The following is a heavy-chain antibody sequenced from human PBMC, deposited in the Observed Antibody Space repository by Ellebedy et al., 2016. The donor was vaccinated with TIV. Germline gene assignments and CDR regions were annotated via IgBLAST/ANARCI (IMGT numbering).Heavy chain of an antibody. CDR1: GYTFSIYG. CDR2: IGPNIGDT. V-gene: IGHV1-18*01. D-gene: IGHD3-16*01. CDR3: ARDWGGKEMLTLKDY. Sequence: AASVKVSCKASGYTFSIYGISWVRQAPGQGLEWMGWIGPNIGDTKYAQSLQGRVAMNQDTSTTTAYMELRSLRSDDTAVYYCARDWGGKEMLTLKDYWGQGTLVTVSS. J-gene: IGHJ4*02.